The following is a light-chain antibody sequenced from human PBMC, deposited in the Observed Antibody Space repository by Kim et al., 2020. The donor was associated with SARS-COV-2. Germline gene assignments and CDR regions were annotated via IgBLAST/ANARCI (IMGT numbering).Light chain of an antibody. J-gene: IGKJ1*01. CDR2: YAS. Sequence: VPPKGKVTITCLASQGIGSSLRWFQQKPDQSPKLLIKYASQSISGVPSRFSGSGSGTDFTLTINSLEAEDTATYYCHQSSSLPRTFGQGTKVDIK. V-gene: IGKV6-21*02. CDR1: QGIGSS. CDR3: HQSSSLPRT.